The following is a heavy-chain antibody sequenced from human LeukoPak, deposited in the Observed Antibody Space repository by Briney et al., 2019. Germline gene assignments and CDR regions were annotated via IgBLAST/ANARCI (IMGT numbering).Heavy chain of an antibody. V-gene: IGHV3-23*01. D-gene: IGHD3-16*01. CDR1: GFTFSSYA. J-gene: IGHJ4*02. CDR2: ISGSGGST. Sequence: GGSLRLPCAASGFTFSSYAMSWVRQAPGKGLEWVSAISGSGGSTYYADSVKGRFTISRDNSKNTLYLQMNSLRAEDTAVYYCTRLGGATIFDYWGQGTLVTVSS. CDR3: TRLGGATIFDY.